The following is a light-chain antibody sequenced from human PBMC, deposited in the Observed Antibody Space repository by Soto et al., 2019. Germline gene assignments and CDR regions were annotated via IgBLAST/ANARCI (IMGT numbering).Light chain of an antibody. CDR2: GNS. V-gene: IGLV1-40*01. CDR3: QSYDSSLKV. J-gene: IGLJ1*01. CDR1: SSKIGAGYD. Sequence: QSVLTQPPSVSGAPGQRVTISCTGSSSKIGAGYDVHWYQQLPGTAPKLLIYGNSNRPSGVPDRFSGSKSGTSASLAITGLQAEDEADYYCQSYDSSLKVFGTGTKVTVL.